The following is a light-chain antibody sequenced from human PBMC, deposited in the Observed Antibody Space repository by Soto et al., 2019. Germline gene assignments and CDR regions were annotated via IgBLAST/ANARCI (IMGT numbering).Light chain of an antibody. CDR3: SSYTSSSTLV. J-gene: IGLJ2*01. V-gene: IGLV2-14*01. CDR2: DVS. CDR1: SSDVGGYNY. Sequence: QSALTQPASVSGSPGQSITISCTGTSSDVGGYNYVSWYQQHPGKAPKLMIYDVSTRPSGVSNRFSGSKSGNTASLTISGLQAEYEADYYCSSYTSSSTLVFGGGTQLTVL.